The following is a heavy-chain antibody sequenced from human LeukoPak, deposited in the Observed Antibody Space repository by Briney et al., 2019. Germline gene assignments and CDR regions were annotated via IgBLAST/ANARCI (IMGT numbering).Heavy chain of an antibody. D-gene: IGHD3-16*01. V-gene: IGHV4-59*12. CDR1: GGSISSYY. CDR3: ARDSGGVDYFDY. Sequence: SESLSLTCTVSGGSISSYYWSWIRQPPGKGLEWIGYIYYSGSTNYNPSLKSRVTISVDTSKNQFSLKLSSVTAADTAVYYCARDSGGVDYFDYWGQGTLVTVSS. J-gene: IGHJ4*02. CDR2: IYYSGST.